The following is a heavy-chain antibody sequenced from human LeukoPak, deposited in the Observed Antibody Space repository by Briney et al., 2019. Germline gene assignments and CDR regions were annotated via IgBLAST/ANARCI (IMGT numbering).Heavy chain of an antibody. Sequence: GGSLRLSCAASGFTFSSYSMNWVRQAPGKGLEWVSYISSSSSTIYYADSVKGRFTISRDNAKNSLYLQMNSLRAEDTAVYYCARSSIAAARTYYYYMDVWGKGTTVTVSS. J-gene: IGHJ6*03. CDR1: GFTFSSYS. V-gene: IGHV3-48*01. CDR2: ISSSSSTI. D-gene: IGHD6-13*01. CDR3: ARSSIAAARTYYYYMDV.